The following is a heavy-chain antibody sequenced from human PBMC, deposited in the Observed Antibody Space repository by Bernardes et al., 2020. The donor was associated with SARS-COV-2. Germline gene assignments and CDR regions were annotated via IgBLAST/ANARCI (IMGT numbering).Heavy chain of an antibody. Sequence: SVRVSCKASGYTFTSYGISWVRQAPGQGLEWMGWISAYNGNTNYAQKLQGRVTMTTDTSTSTAYMELRSLRSDDTAVYYCARDSGRIVGAPDDYWGQGTLVTVSS. J-gene: IGHJ4*02. CDR3: ARDSGRIVGAPDDY. V-gene: IGHV1-18*01. D-gene: IGHD1-26*01. CDR2: ISAYNGNT. CDR1: GYTFTSYG.